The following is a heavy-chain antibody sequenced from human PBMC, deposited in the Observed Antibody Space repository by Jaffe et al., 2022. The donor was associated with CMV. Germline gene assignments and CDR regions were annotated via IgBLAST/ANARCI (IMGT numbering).Heavy chain of an antibody. CDR2: IYYSGST. J-gene: IGHJ5*02. D-gene: IGHD2-2*01. Sequence: QLQLQESGPGLVKPSETLSLTCTVSGGSISSSSYYWGWIRQPPGKGLEWIGSIYYSGSTYYNPSLKSRVTISVDTSKNQFSLKLSSVTAADTAVYYCALSTSSHSIDPWGQGTLVTVSS. CDR1: GGSISSSSYY. V-gene: IGHV4-39*01. CDR3: ALSTSSHSIDP.